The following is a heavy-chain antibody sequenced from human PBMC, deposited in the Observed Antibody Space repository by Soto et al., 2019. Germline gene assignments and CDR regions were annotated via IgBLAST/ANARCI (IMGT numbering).Heavy chain of an antibody. CDR1: GGSISSSNW. D-gene: IGHD1-26*01. Sequence: QVQLQESGPGLVKPSGTLSLTCAVSGGSISSSNWWSWVRQPPGKGLEWIGEIYHSGSTNYNPPLKCRVTISVDKSKNPFSLKLSSVTAADTAVYYCARVSGSYYYGMDVWGQGTTVTVSS. CDR2: IYHSGST. J-gene: IGHJ6*02. V-gene: IGHV4-4*02. CDR3: ARVSGSYYYGMDV.